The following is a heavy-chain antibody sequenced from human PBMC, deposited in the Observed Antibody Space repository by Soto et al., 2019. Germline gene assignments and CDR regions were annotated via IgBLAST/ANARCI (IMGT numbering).Heavy chain of an antibody. J-gene: IGHJ4*02. D-gene: IGHD6-13*01. V-gene: IGHV4-4*02. CDR1: GGPISSSNW. CDR2: IYHSGST. Sequence: TLSLTCAVSGGPISSSNWWSWVRQPPGKGLEWIGEIYHSGSTNYNPSLKSRVTISVDKSKNQFSLKLSSVTAADTAVYYCASAYSSSWYLDYWGQGTLVTVSS. CDR3: ASAYSSSWYLDY.